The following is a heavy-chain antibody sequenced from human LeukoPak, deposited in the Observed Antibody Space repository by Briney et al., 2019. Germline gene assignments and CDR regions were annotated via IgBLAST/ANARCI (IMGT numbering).Heavy chain of an antibody. J-gene: IGHJ6*03. CDR1: GFTFSTYG. D-gene: IGHD1-26*01. Sequence: PGGSLRLSCVASGFTFSTYGMSWVRQAPGKGLEWVAAVSSTGSGTYYPDSLKGRFIISRDNSKNTLYLQMNSLRAEDTAVYYCAKDREAVDPYYYYMDVWGKGTTVTVSS. CDR2: VSSTGSGT. CDR3: AKDREAVDPYYYYMDV. V-gene: IGHV3-23*01.